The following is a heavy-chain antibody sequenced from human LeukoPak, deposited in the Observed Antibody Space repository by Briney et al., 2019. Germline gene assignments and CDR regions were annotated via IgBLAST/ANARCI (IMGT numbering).Heavy chain of an antibody. J-gene: IGHJ4*02. V-gene: IGHV3-9*01. CDR3: ARVVYYYDSSGYYWTVVVSEYFDY. CDR2: ISWNSGSI. Sequence: GGSLRLSCAASGFTFDDYAMHWVRQAPGKGLEWVSGISWNSGSIGYADSVKGRFTISRDNAKNSLYLQMNSLRAEDTAVYYCARVVYYYDSSGYYWTVVVSEYFDYWGQGTLVTVSS. CDR1: GFTFDDYA. D-gene: IGHD3-22*01.